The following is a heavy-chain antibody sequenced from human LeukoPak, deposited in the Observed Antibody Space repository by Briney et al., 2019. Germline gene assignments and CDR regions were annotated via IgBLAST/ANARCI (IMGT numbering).Heavy chain of an antibody. CDR1: GFTFGDYA. D-gene: IGHD4-17*01. CDR2: IRSKAYGGTT. CDR3: ATAIDCGGYWGYCFDH. Sequence: GRSLRLSCTASGFTFGDYAMSWVRQAPGKGLEWVGFIRSKAYGGTTEYAASVKGRFTISRDDSKSIAYLQMNSLKTEDTAVYFCATAIDCGGYWGYCFDHWGQGTLVTVSS. J-gene: IGHJ4*02. V-gene: IGHV3-49*04.